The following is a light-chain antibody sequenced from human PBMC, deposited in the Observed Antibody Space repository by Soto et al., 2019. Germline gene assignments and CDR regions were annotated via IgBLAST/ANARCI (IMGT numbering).Light chain of an antibody. CDR3: GSYTDTNTGL. CDR1: SADLGGYNY. V-gene: IGLV2-8*01. Sequence: QSALTQPPSASGSPGQSVTISFTGISADLGGYNYVSWYQQHPGKAPRLIIYEFTKRPSGVPDRFSGSNSANTASLTVSGLQAEDEADYYCGSYTDTNTGLFGGGTKVTAL. J-gene: IGLJ2*01. CDR2: EFT.